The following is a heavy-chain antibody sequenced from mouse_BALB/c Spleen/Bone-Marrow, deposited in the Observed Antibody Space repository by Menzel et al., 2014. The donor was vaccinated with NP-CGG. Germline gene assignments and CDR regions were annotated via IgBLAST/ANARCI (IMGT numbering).Heavy chain of an antibody. CDR1: GFSLSTSGMS. Sequence: QVTLKECGPGILQPSQTLSLTCSFSGFSLSTSGMSEGWIRQPSGKGLEWLANIWWNDDNTSNPALKSRLTISKDTSNNQVFLKIASVVTADTATCYCARIEDAGYLPFAYWGQGTLVTVSA. V-gene: IGHV8-8*01. CDR3: ARIEDAGYLPFAY. D-gene: IGHD2-3*01. CDR2: IWWNDDN. J-gene: IGHJ3*01.